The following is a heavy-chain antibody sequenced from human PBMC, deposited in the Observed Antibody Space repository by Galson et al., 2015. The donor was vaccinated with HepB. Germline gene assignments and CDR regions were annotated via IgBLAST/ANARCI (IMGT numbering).Heavy chain of an antibody. D-gene: IGHD6-6*01. CDR2: ISKDGTNK. CDR3: ARDRLTYSSSSNYNNYGMDV. J-gene: IGHJ6*02. CDR1: GFSFSSYA. Sequence: SLRLSCAASGFSFSSYAMHWVRQAPGKGLEWVAVISKDGTNKYNADSVKGRFTISRDNSKNTLYVQMNSLRDEDTAIYYCARDRLTYSSSSNYNNYGMDVWGPGTTVTVSS. V-gene: IGHV3-30*04.